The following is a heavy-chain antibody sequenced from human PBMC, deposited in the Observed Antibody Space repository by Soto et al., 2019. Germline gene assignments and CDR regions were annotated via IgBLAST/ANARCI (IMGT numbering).Heavy chain of an antibody. J-gene: IGHJ4*02. D-gene: IGHD3-3*01. Sequence: SETLSLTCAVSGGSISSGGYSWSWIRQPPGKGLEWIGYIYHSGSTYYNPSLKSRVTISVDRSKNQFSLKLSSVTAADTAVYYCARTSSEHYDFWSGPSRPIFYFDYWGQGTLVTVSS. CDR2: IYHSGST. CDR1: GGSISSGGYS. V-gene: IGHV4-30-2*01. CDR3: ARTSSEHYDFWSGPSRPIFYFDY.